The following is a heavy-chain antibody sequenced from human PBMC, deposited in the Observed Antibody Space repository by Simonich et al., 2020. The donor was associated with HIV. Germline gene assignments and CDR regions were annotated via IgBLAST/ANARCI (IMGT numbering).Heavy chain of an antibody. CDR2: FDPENLET. D-gene: IGHD3-22*01. CDR1: GYNLTGLS. Sequence: QVQLVQSGAEVKKPGASVKVSCKVSGYNLTGLSMHWVRQAPGKGLEWMRGFDPENLETIYAQNFQGRVSMNEETSTDTAYMELSSLRSEDTAVYYCATDSPLVLTSAFDSWGQGTLVTVSS. J-gene: IGHJ4*02. CDR3: ATDSPLVLTSAFDS. V-gene: IGHV1-24*01.